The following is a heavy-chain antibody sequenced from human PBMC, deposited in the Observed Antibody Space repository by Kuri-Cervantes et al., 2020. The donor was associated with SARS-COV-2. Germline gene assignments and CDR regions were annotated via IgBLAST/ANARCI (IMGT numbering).Heavy chain of an antibody. Sequence: SETLSLTCAISGDSVSSNSAAWSWIRQSPSRGLEWLGRTYYRSKWYNDYAVSVKSRITINPDTSKNQFSLKLSSVTAADTAVYYCAKGPEYFQHWGQGNLVTVSS. CDR2: TYYRSKWYN. CDR3: AKGPEYFQH. J-gene: IGHJ1*01. V-gene: IGHV6-1*01. CDR1: GDSVSSNSAA.